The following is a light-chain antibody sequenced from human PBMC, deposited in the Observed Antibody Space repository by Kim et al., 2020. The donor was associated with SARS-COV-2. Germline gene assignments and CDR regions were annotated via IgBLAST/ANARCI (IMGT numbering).Light chain of an antibody. CDR3: QAWDSSSEV. Sequence: SYELTQPPSVSVSPGQTASITCSGDKLGDKYACWYQQKPGQSPVLVIYQDSKRPSGIPERFSGSNSGNTATLTISGTQARDEADYYCQAWDSSSEVFGIG. V-gene: IGLV3-1*01. CDR1: KLGDKY. CDR2: QDS. J-gene: IGLJ1*01.